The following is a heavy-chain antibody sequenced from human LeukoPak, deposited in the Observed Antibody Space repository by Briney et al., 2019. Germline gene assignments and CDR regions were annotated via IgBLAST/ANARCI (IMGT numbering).Heavy chain of an antibody. CDR3: AKDQKYYDSSGSPYCYYGMDV. V-gene: IGHV3-23*01. J-gene: IGHJ6*02. CDR2: ISGSGGST. Sequence: GGSLRLSCAASGFTFSSYAMSWVRQAPGKGLEWVSTISGSGGSTYYADSVKGRFTVSRDSSKNTLYLQMNSLRAEDTAVYYCAKDQKYYDSSGSPYCYYGMDVWGPGTTVTVSS. D-gene: IGHD3-22*01. CDR1: GFTFSSYA.